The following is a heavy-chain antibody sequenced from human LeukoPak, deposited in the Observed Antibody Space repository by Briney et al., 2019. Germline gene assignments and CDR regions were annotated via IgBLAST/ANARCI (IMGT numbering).Heavy chain of an antibody. Sequence: GGSLRLSCAASGFTFSSYSMNWVRQAQRKGLEWVSYISSSSSSTYYADSVKGRFTISRDNDKNSLYLQMNSLRAEDTAVYYCARLYSALPGFDYWGQGTLVTVSS. CDR1: GFTFSSYS. J-gene: IGHJ4*02. D-gene: IGHD6-13*01. CDR2: ISSSSSST. V-gene: IGHV3-48*01. CDR3: ARLYSALPGFDY.